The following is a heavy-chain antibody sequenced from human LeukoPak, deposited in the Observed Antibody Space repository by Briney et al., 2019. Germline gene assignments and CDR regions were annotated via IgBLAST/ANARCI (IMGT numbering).Heavy chain of an antibody. CDR3: ARDGGEGDNSAFDI. J-gene: IGHJ3*02. CDR2: TRDKARSYRT. CDR1: RVTLSDHH. V-gene: IGHV3-72*01. Sequence: GGSLRLSCAASRVTLSDHHVDWVRQAPGKGLEWVGRTRDKARSYRTEYAASVDGRFTISRDDSKNAVYLQMSSLKTEDTAVYYCARDGGEGDNSAFDIWGQGTVVTVSS. D-gene: IGHD3-16*01.